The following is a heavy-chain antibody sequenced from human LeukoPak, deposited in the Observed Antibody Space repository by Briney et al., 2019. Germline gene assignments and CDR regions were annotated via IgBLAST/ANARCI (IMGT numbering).Heavy chain of an antibody. D-gene: IGHD2-8*01. J-gene: IGHJ4*02. Sequence: PGGSLRLSCAASGFTFSSYAMSWVRQTPGKGLEWVSAISGSGGSTYYADSVKGRFTISRDNSKNTLYLQMNSLRAEDTAVYYCAKAAIVLMVYAMGDYWGQGTLVTVSS. CDR3: AKAAIVLMVYAMGDY. CDR2: ISGSGGST. CDR1: GFTFSSYA. V-gene: IGHV3-23*01.